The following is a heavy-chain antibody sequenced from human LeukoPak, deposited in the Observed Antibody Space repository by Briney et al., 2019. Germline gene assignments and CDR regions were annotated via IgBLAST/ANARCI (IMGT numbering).Heavy chain of an antibody. Sequence: TSETLSLTCTVSGGSVSSGPYYWSWIRQPAGKGLEWIGLIYTSGNTKYNPSLKSRVDISIDTSKNQFSLKLSSVTAADTAVYYCAGGYSPPSSLDYWGQGTLVTVSS. CDR1: GGSVSSGPYY. CDR3: AGGYSPPSSLDY. D-gene: IGHD2-15*01. J-gene: IGHJ4*02. CDR2: IYTSGNT. V-gene: IGHV4-61*02.